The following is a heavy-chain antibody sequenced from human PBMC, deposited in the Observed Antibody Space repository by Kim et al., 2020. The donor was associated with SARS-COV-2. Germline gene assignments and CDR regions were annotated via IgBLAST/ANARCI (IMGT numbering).Heavy chain of an antibody. CDR2: IKQDGSEK. D-gene: IGHD2-15*01. CDR1: GFTFTAYA. Sequence: LSLTCAASGFTFTAYAMSWVRQAPGKGLEWVATIKQDGSEKYYVDSVKGRFTISRDNAKNSLFLQMNSLRAEDTAVYYCAMGGWFRDYWGQGTLVTVSS. J-gene: IGHJ4*02. CDR3: AMGGWFRDY. V-gene: IGHV3-7*01.